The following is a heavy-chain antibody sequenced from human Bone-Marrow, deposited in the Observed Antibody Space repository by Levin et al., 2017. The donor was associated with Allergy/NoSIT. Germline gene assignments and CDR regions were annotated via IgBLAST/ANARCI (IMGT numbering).Heavy chain of an antibody. Sequence: ETLSLTCAVSGFTLNNAWINWVRQAPGKGLEWVGRFKGKTDGGTTDYAAPVKGRFTISRDDSKNMLYLQMNSLKTEDTAVYYCAGDPPEISYFDYWGQGIQVTVSS. CDR1: GFTLNNAW. J-gene: IGHJ4*02. CDR3: AGDPPEISYFDY. D-gene: IGHD1-14*01. CDR2: FKGKTDGGTT. V-gene: IGHV3-15*07.